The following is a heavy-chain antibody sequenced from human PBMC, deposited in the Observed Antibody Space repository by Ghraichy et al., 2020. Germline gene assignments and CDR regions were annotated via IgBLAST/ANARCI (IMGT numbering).Heavy chain of an antibody. CDR2: TYYRSKWYN. D-gene: IGHD2-15*01. Sequence: SQTLSLTCAISGDSVSSNSAAWNWIRQSPSRGLEWLGRTYYRSKWYNDYAVSVKSRITINPDTSKNQFSLQLNSVTPDDTAVYYCARDVWLGYCSGGSCYSARSYGMDVWGQGTTVTVSS. V-gene: IGHV6-1*01. CDR1: GDSVSSNSAA. CDR3: ARDVWLGYCSGGSCYSARSYGMDV. J-gene: IGHJ6*02.